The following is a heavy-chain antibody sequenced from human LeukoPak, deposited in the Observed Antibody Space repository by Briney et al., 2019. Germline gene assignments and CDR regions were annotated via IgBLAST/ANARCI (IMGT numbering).Heavy chain of an antibody. V-gene: IGHV4-61*01. CDR2: IYYSGST. D-gene: IGHD5-24*01. J-gene: IGHJ4*02. Sequence: SETLSLTCTVSGGSVSSGSYYWSWIRQSPGKGLEWIGYIYYSGSTNYNPSLKSRVTISADTAKNQFSLKLTSGTAADTAVYYCARVEMATIITFDYWGQGTLVTVSS. CDR1: GGSVSSGSYY. CDR3: ARVEMATIITFDY.